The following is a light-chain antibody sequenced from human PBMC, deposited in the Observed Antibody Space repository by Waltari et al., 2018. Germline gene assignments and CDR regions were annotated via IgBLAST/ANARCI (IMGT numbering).Light chain of an antibody. CDR3: QQRSNWPRT. J-gene: IGKJ1*01. V-gene: IGKV3-11*01. Sequence: EIVLTQSPATLSLSPGERATLSCRASQSVSSYLAWYQQKLGQAPRLLIYDAANTATGVRARFSGSGSWTDFTLSSSSLEPEDFAVYYCQQRSNWPRTFGQGTKVEIK. CDR1: QSVSSY. CDR2: DAA.